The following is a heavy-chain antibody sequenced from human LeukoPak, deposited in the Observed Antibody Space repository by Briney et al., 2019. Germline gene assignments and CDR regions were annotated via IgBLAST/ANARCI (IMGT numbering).Heavy chain of an antibody. CDR2: IIPIFGTA. CDR1: GGTFSSYA. J-gene: IGHJ4*02. Sequence: GASVKVSCKASGGTFSSYAISWVRQAPGQGLEWMGGIIPIFGTANYAQKFQCRVTITTDESTSTAYMELSSLRSEDTAVYYCARDKYSYGYVLAFDYWGQGTLVTVSS. D-gene: IGHD5-18*01. V-gene: IGHV1-69*05. CDR3: ARDKYSYGYVLAFDY.